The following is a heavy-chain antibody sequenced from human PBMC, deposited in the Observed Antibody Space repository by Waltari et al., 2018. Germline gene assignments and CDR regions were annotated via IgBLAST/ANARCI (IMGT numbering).Heavy chain of an antibody. J-gene: IGHJ4*02. V-gene: IGHV4-59*05. CDR2: IYYSGST. Sequence: QVQLQESGPGLVKPSQTLSLTCTVSGGSISSYYWSWIRQPAGKGLEWIGSIYYSGSTHSNPSLKSRVTIAVDTSKNQFSLKLSSVTAADTAVYYCASLLKDSSGYYFDYWGQGTLVTV. CDR3: ASLLKDSSGYYFDY. CDR1: GGSISSYY. D-gene: IGHD3-22*01.